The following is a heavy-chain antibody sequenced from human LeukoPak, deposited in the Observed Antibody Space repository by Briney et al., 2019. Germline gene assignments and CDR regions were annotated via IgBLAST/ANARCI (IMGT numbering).Heavy chain of an antibody. CDR1: GASVSRGSYY. CDR3: ARIYYSSSYDYWYFDL. CDR2: IYTSGST. V-gene: IGHV4-61*10. Sequence: PSETLSLTCTVSGASVSRGSYYWNWIRQPAGKGLEWIGRIYTSGSTNYNPSLKSRVTISVDTSKNQFSLKLTSVTAADTAMYYCARIYYSSSYDYWYFDLWGRGTLVTVSS. J-gene: IGHJ2*01. D-gene: IGHD6-13*01.